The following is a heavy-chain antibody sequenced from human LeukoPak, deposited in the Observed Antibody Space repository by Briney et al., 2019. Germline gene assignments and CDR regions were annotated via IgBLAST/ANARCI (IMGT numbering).Heavy chain of an antibody. CDR1: GFTFSGSA. Sequence: GGSLKLSCAASGFTFSGSAMRWVRQASGKGLEWVGRIRSKANSYATVYAASVKGRFTISRDDSKNTAYLQMNSLKTEDTAVYYCTRPRYCSSTSCSDMDVWGQGTTVTVSS. D-gene: IGHD2-2*01. V-gene: IGHV3-73*01. CDR2: IRSKANSYAT. J-gene: IGHJ6*02. CDR3: TRPRYCSSTSCSDMDV.